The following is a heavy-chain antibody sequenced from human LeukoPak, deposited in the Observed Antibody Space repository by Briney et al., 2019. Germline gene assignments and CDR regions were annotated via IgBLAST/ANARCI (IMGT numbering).Heavy chain of an antibody. Sequence: PGGSLRLSCAASGFTVSSNYMSWVRQAPGKGLEWVSVIYSGGSTYYADSVKGRFTISRHNSKNTLYLQMNSLRAEDTAVYYCAREGCSSTSCYFDHWGQGTLVTVSS. D-gene: IGHD2-2*01. CDR2: IYSGGST. CDR1: GFTVSSNY. V-gene: IGHV3-53*04. J-gene: IGHJ4*02. CDR3: AREGCSSTSCYFDH.